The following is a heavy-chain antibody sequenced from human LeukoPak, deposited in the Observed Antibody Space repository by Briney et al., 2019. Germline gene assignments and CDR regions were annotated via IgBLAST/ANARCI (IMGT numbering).Heavy chain of an antibody. CDR1: GYTFTSYD. V-gene: IGHV1-8*01. J-gene: IGHJ6*02. CDR3: ARGVGEYQLLWRSIWNYDHYYYGMDV. CDR2: MNPNSGNT. D-gene: IGHD2-2*01. Sequence: ASVKVSCKASGYTFTSYDINWVRQATGQGLEWMGWMNPNSGNTGYAQKFQGRVTMTRNTSISTAYMELSSLRSEDTAVYYCARGVGEYQLLWRSIWNYDHYYYGMDVWGQGTTVTVS.